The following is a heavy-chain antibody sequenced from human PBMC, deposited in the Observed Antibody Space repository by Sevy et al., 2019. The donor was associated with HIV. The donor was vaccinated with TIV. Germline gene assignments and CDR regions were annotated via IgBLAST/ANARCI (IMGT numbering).Heavy chain of an antibody. CDR3: ARVVYYDSTAYYFDY. Sequence: ASVKVSCKASGYMFIAYFIHWVRQAPGQGLEWMGRINPNSGDTNSAQKFQGRVTMTRDTSINTVYMELSRLRSDDTAVYSCARVVYYDSTAYYFDYWGQGTLVTVPS. CDR1: GYMFIAYF. V-gene: IGHV1-2*06. CDR2: INPNSGDT. J-gene: IGHJ4*02. D-gene: IGHD3-22*01.